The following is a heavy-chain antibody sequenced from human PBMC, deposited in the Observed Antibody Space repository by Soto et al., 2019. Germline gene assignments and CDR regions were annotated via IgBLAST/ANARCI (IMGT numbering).Heavy chain of an antibody. CDR1: GFTFTTYA. CDR3: ARDFSTNYQIDY. J-gene: IGHJ4*02. Sequence: QVQLVESGGGVVQPGRSLRLSCAASGFTFTTYAIHWVRQAPGKGLEWVAVISYDGSNKYYADSVKGRFTISRDNSKNTLYLQMNSLRADDTAVYYCARDFSTNYQIDYWGQGTLVTVSS. CDR2: ISYDGSNK. V-gene: IGHV3-30*04. D-gene: IGHD2-8*01.